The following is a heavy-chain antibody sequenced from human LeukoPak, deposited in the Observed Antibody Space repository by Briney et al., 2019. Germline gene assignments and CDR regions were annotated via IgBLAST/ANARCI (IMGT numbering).Heavy chain of an antibody. V-gene: IGHV3-53*05. Sequence: GGSLRLSCAASGFTVSSNYMSWVRQAPGKGLEWVSVIYSGGSTYYADSVKGRFTISRDNSKNTLYLQMNSLRAEDTAVYYCAKEGQYCSSTSCYNPTNAFDNWGQGTMVTVSS. CDR1: GFTVSSNY. D-gene: IGHD2-2*02. J-gene: IGHJ3*02. CDR2: IYSGGST. CDR3: AKEGQYCSSTSCYNPTNAFDN.